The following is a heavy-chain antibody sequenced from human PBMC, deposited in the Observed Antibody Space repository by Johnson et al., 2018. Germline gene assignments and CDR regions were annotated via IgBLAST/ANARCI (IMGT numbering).Heavy chain of an antibody. J-gene: IGHJ3*02. V-gene: IGHV5-51*03. D-gene: IGHD3-3*01. CDR2: IYPDDSDT. CDR3: VSVRFSTAFDI. CDR1: GYTFTTYW. Sequence: VQLGESGPEVKKPGESLRISCQDSGYTFTTYWIAWVRQMPGKGLEYLGIIYPDDSDTKYSPSFQGQVTISAYNSITTAYLPWSSLKASDTACYYCVSVRFSTAFDIWGQGTMVTVSS.